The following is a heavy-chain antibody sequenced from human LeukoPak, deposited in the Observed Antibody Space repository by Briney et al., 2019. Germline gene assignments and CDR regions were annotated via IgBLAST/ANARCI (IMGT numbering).Heavy chain of an antibody. Sequence: GGSLRLSCAASGFTVSSNYMSWVRQAPGKGLEWVSVIYSGGTTYYADSVKGRFTISRDNSKNTLYLQMNSLRAEDTAVYYCARVGSSSRPRYFDYWGQGTLVTVSS. V-gene: IGHV3-53*01. CDR2: IYSGGTT. J-gene: IGHJ4*02. CDR3: ARVGSSSRPRYFDY. D-gene: IGHD6-13*01. CDR1: GFTVSSNY.